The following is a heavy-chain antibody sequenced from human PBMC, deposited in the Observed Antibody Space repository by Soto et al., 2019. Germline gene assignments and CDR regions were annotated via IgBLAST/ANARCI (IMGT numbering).Heavy chain of an antibody. CDR1: GGSISSYY. CDR3: ARGGSCSSTSCYVLYYYYYMDV. J-gene: IGHJ6*03. CDR2: IYYSGST. V-gene: IGHV4-59*01. D-gene: IGHD2-2*01. Sequence: ASETLSLTCTVSGGSISSYYLSWIRQPPGKGLEWIGYIYYSGSTNYNPSLKSRVTISVDTSKNQFSLKLSSVTAADTAVYYCARGGSCSSTSCYVLYYYYYMDVWGKGTTVTVSS.